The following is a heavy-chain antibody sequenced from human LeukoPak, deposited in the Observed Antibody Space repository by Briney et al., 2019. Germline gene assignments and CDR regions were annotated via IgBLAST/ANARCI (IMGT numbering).Heavy chain of an antibody. J-gene: IGHJ2*01. D-gene: IGHD2-15*01. Sequence: PGGSLRLSCAASGFTFSSYAMHWVRQAPGKGLEWVAVISYDGSNKYYADSVKGRFTISRDNSKNTLYLQMNSLRAEDTAVYYCARDYMFLAATPSVGVNWYFDLWGRGTLVTVSS. CDR2: ISYDGSNK. CDR1: GFTFSSYA. V-gene: IGHV3-30-3*01. CDR3: ARDYMFLAATPSVGVNWYFDL.